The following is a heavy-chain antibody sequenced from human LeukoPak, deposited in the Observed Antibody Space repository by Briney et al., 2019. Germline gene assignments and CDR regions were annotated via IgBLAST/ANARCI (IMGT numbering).Heavy chain of an antibody. J-gene: IGHJ1*01. V-gene: IGHV4-39*01. CDR1: SGSISSTNYC. CDR3: ARHAYSSGWYSAEYFQH. D-gene: IGHD6-19*01. CDR2: INHSGST. Sequence: SETLSLTCTVSSGSISSTNYCWSWIRQPPGKGLEWIGEINHSGSTNYNPSLKSRVTISVDTSKNQFSLKLSSVTAADTAVYYCARHAYSSGWYSAEYFQHWGQGTLVTVSS.